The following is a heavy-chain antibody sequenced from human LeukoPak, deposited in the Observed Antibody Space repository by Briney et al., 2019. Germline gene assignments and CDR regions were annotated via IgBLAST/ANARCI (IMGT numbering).Heavy chain of an antibody. V-gene: IGHV3-21*01. CDR1: GFTFSTYT. J-gene: IGHJ4*02. D-gene: IGHD6-13*01. CDR3: ARDLNTWYAFDY. Sequence: GGSLSLSCAASGFTFSTYTMNWVRQAPGKGLEWVSSISSTSVYIYYADSVKGRFTISRDNAKNSLYLQMNSLRAEDTAIYYCARDLNTWYAFDYWGQGTLVTVSS. CDR2: ISSTSVYI.